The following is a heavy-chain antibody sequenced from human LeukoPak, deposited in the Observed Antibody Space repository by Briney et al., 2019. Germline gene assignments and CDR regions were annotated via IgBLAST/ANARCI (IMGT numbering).Heavy chain of an antibody. J-gene: IGHJ4*02. CDR3: ITVKYYDILTGYSYVAY. V-gene: IGHV3-15*01. Sequence: PGGSLRLSCTVSGFTFSNAWMSWVRQAPGKGLEWVGRIKSKPDRGTTDYATPVKGRFTISRDESKNMLYLQMNSLKIEDTAVYHCITVKYYDILTGYSYVAYWGQGTLVTVSS. CDR2: IKSKPDRGTT. D-gene: IGHD3-9*01. CDR1: GFTFSNAW.